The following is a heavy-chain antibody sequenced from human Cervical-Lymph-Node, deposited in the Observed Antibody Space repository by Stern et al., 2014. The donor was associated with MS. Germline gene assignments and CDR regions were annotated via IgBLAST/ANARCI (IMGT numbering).Heavy chain of an antibody. J-gene: IGHJ4*02. D-gene: IGHD6-13*01. Sequence: VQLVESGPGLVKPSQTLSLTCTVSGDSISSGGYYWSWIRQHPGKGLEWIGYIYYSGSTYYNPSLKSRITISEDTSKNQFSLKLSSVTAAYTAVYYCARGDGSRAAGWLDYWGQGPLVAVSS. CDR1: GDSISSGGYY. CDR3: ARGDGSRAAGWLDY. V-gene: IGHV4-31*03. CDR2: IYYSGST.